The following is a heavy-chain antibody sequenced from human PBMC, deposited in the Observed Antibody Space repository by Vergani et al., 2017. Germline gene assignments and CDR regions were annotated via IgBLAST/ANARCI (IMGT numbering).Heavy chain of an antibody. CDR2: IFQSGSP. V-gene: IGHV4-59*12. J-gene: IGHJ4*02. CDR3: VRRNNVVRETDYFDY. CDR1: GASIDSFY. D-gene: IGHD3-10*01. Sequence: QVQLEESGPGLVRPSETLSLMCSVSGASIDSFYWSWIRQSPGKGLEWIGHIFQSGSPDYNASLKSRVNISLDKSKNHFSLSLSSVTAADTAVYYCVRRNNVVRETDYFDYWGQGILVTVSS.